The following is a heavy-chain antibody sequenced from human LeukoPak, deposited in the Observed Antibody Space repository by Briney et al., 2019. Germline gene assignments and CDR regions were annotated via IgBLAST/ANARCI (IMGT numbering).Heavy chain of an antibody. V-gene: IGHV7-4-1*02. CDR1: XFTXXA. CDR3: AXXGXXVXDMD. CDR2: INTNTGYP. J-gene: IGHJ4*02. Sequence: XFTXXAMNWVRQAPGQGLEWMGWINTNTGYPTYAQGFTGRFVFSLDTSVSTAYLQISSLKAEDTAVYYCAXXGXXVXDMDWGXGXLVTVSS.